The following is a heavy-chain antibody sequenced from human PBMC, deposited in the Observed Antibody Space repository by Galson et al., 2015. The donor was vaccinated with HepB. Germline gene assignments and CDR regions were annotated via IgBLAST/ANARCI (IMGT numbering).Heavy chain of an antibody. CDR3: VIDLSTTVIINSNFHS. J-gene: IGHJ4*02. Sequence: SLRLSCAASGFTFAWMSWVRQAPGQGLEWVGRIKSINDGGTTDYAPPVKGRFTISRDDSKNTLYLQMNSLKTEDTALYYCVIDLSTTVIINSNFHSWGQGTLVTVSS. D-gene: IGHD3-9*01. CDR1: GFTFAW. CDR2: IKSINDGGTT. V-gene: IGHV3-15*01.